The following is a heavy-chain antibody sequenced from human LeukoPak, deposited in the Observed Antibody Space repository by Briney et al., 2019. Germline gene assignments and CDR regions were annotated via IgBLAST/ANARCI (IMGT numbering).Heavy chain of an antibody. D-gene: IGHD6-13*01. Sequence: EGSLRLSCAASGFVFSTNWMHWVRQAPGKGLVRVSHISTDARTITYADFVKGRFTISRDNAKNTLYLQINSLRAEDTALYYCVRGQATAWGLDYWGQGTLVTVSS. CDR2: ISTDARTI. V-gene: IGHV3-74*01. CDR1: GFVFSTNW. J-gene: IGHJ4*02. CDR3: VRGQATAWGLDY.